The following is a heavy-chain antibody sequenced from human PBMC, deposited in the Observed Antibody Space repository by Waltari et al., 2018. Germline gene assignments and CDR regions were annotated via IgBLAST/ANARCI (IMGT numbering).Heavy chain of an antibody. Sequence: QVHLQQWGAGLLRPSATLSLICAVYGGSFRGFYWCWLRPPPGTGLEWIGEINHSPNSNYNPSLRSRVHMSIDTSQNQFSLQLTSVTAADTGVYYCVRLEDCTGPGGNCYSGAPFAVDVWGQGTTVTVPS. J-gene: IGHJ6*02. D-gene: IGHD2-8*02. V-gene: IGHV4-34*01. CDR3: VRLEDCTGPGGNCYSGAPFAVDV. CDR1: GGSFRGFY. CDR2: INHSPNS.